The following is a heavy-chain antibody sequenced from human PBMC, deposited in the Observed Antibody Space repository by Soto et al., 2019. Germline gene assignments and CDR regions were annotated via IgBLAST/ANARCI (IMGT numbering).Heavy chain of an antibody. D-gene: IGHD6-19*01. CDR2: ISGSGA. J-gene: IGHJ4*02. Sequence: GGSLRLSCAASGFTFSNYPMSWVRQAPGKGLEWVSVISGSGAFYADSVKGRFTISRDHSKNTLYLQMNSLRGDDTAVYYCAKDSWGGTVSGWSHDSWAQGTLVTVSS. CDR1: GFTFSNYP. CDR3: AKDSWGGTVSGWSHDS. V-gene: IGHV3-23*01.